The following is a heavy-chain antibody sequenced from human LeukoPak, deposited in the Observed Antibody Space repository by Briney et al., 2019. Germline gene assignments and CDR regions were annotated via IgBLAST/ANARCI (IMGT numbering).Heavy chain of an antibody. Sequence: SETLSPTCAVYGGSFSGYYWSWIRQPPGKGLEWIGEINHGGSTNYNPSLKSRVTISVDTSKNQFSLKLTSVTAADTAVYYCARGMAVAGRGNWFDPWGQGTLVTVSS. CDR2: INHGGST. CDR3: ARGMAVAGRGNWFDP. D-gene: IGHD6-19*01. J-gene: IGHJ5*02. CDR1: GGSFSGYY. V-gene: IGHV4-34*01.